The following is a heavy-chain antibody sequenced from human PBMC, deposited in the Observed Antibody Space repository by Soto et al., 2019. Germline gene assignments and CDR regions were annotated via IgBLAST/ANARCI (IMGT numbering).Heavy chain of an antibody. CDR2: IIPIFGTA. J-gene: IGHJ5*02. CDR1: GGTFSSYA. V-gene: IGHV1-69*01. CDR3: ARGLSAPYCGGGSCYGTAFDP. Sequence: QVQLVQSGAEVKKPGSSVKVSCKASGGTFSSYAISWVRQAPGQGLEWMGGIIPIFGTANYAQKFQGRVTITADESTSRAYMELSSLRCEDTAVYSCARGLSAPYCGGGSCYGTAFDPWGQGTLVTVSS. D-gene: IGHD2-15*01.